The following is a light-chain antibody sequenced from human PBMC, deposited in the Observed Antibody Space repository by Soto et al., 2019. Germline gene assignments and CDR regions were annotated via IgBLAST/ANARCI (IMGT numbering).Light chain of an antibody. Sequence: QSVLTQPPSVSEAPRQRVTISCSGSSSNIGNNAVNWYQQLPGKAPKLLIYYDDLLPSGVSDRFSGSKSGTSASLAIRGLQSEAEADDYCAAWDDSLNGVVFGGGTKLTVL. CDR2: YDD. J-gene: IGLJ2*01. V-gene: IGLV1-36*01. CDR3: AAWDDSLNGVV. CDR1: SSNIGNNA.